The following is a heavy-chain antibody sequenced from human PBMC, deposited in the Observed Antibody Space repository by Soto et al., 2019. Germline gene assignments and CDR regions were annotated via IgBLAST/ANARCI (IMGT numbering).Heavy chain of an antibody. Sequence: HVPMQASCPGLVKPSGTLSLTCAVSGVSISSSNWWRWVRQPTGKGLEWIGDIYHSGSTNYNPSLKSRVTISVDKSKNQCSLKLSSVTAADTAVYSCAICVRAVAAPGYWIDVWGHGTTVTVS. CDR1: GVSISSSNW. D-gene: IGHD6-19*01. CDR2: IYHSGST. J-gene: IGHJ6*02. CDR3: AICVRAVAAPGYWIDV. V-gene: IGHV4-4*02.